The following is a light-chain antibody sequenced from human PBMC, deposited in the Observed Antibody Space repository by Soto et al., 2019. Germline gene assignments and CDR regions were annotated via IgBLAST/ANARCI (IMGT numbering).Light chain of an antibody. Sequence: QSVLTQPPSVSGAPGQRVTISCTGSSSNIGAGYDVHWYQQLPGTAPKLLIYGNSNRPSGVPDRFSGSKSGTSASLAITGLQAEDEADYYYQSYDSSLSGYVFGTGTRSPS. CDR1: SSNIGAGYD. CDR3: QSYDSSLSGYV. CDR2: GNS. J-gene: IGLJ1*01. V-gene: IGLV1-40*01.